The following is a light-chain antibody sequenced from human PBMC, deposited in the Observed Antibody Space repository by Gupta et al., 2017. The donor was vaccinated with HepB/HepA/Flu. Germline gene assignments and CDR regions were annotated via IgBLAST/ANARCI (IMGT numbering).Light chain of an antibody. CDR1: SSDGGGYND. CDR3: SSYTSSSTLG. CDR2: DVS. Sequence: SALTLPASVSGSPGQSITISFTGTSSDGGGYNDVTWNQQHPGKAPKLMIYDVSNRPSGVANRCSGSKSGNTAALTISGRKAEDEADYYCSSYTSSSTLGFGGGTKLTVL. V-gene: IGLV2-14*03. J-gene: IGLJ2*01.